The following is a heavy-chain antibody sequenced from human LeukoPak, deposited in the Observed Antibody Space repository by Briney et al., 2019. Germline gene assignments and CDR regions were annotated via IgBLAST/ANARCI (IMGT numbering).Heavy chain of an antibody. CDR3: ARDFGYYYDSSGYFDY. CDR1: GGSISSYY. CDR2: IYTSGST. V-gene: IGHV4-4*07. Sequence: SETLSLTCTVSGGSISSYYWSWIRQPAGKGLEWIGRIYTSGSTNYNPSLKSRVTMSVDTSKNQFSLKLSSVTAADTAVYYCARDFGYYYDSSGYFDYWGQGTLVTVSS. J-gene: IGHJ4*02. D-gene: IGHD3-22*01.